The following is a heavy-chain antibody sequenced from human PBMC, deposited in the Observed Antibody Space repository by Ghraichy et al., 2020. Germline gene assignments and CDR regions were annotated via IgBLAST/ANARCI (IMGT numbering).Heavy chain of an antibody. CDR1: GGSINTNTFY. J-gene: IGHJ4*02. CDR3: ARRPRVTPILFYFDY. V-gene: IGHV4-39*01. Sequence: SQTLSLTCTVSGGSINTNTFYWGWIRQPPGKGLEWIGSVYYSGNAYYNPSLKSRVTLSIATSKNHFSLKLTSVPAADTASYYCARRPRVTPILFYFDYCGQGTLVTVSS. D-gene: IGHD2-21*02. CDR2: VYYSGNA.